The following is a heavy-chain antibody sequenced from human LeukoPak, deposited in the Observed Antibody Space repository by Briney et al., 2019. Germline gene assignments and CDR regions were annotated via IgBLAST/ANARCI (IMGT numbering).Heavy chain of an antibody. CDR3: AVSKVDRTE. D-gene: IGHD5-12*01. Sequence: GGSLRLSCAASEFSVGSNYMTWVRQAPGKGLEWVSLIYSGGSTYYADSVKGRFTISRDNSKNTLYLQMNSLRAEDTAVYYCAVSKVDRTEWGQGTLVTVSS. CDR1: EFSVGSNY. CDR2: IYSGGST. V-gene: IGHV3-66*01. J-gene: IGHJ4*02.